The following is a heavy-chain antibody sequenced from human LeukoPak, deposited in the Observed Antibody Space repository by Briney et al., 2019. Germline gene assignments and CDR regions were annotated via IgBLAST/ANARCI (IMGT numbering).Heavy chain of an antibody. V-gene: IGHV3-23*01. CDR1: GFTFSTYG. CDR2: ISGSGDST. CDR3: AKWQYYGSGDDY. Sequence: GGSLRLSCAGSGFTFSTYGMSSVRQAPNKGLEWLSTISGSGDSTYYADSVKGRFTISRDNSKNTLFLQMNSLRAEDTAIYYCAKWQYYGSGDDYWGQGTLVTVSS. D-gene: IGHD3-10*01. J-gene: IGHJ4*02.